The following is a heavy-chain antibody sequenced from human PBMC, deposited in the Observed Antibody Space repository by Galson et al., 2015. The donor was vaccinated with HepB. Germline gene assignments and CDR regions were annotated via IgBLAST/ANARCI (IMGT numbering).Heavy chain of an antibody. Sequence: SVKVSCKASGYTFTSYGISWVRQAPGQGLEWMGGIIPIFGTANYAQKFQGRVTITADTSTDTAYMELSSLRSEDTAVYYCATGKDYYMDVWGKGTTVTVSS. J-gene: IGHJ6*03. CDR3: ATGKDYYMDV. CDR2: IIPIFGTA. CDR1: GYTFTSYG. V-gene: IGHV1-69*06.